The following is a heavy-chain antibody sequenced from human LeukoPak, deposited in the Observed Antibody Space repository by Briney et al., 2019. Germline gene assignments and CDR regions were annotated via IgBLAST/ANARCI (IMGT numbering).Heavy chain of an antibody. CDR3: ARVHDNLGIAAALAY. J-gene: IGHJ4*02. V-gene: IGHV3-21*01. CDR2: ISSSSSYI. D-gene: IGHD6-13*01. Sequence: PGGSLRLSCAAAGFTFSDYYMNWVRQAPGKGLEWVSFISSSSSYIYYADSVKGRFAISRDNAKNSLYLRMNSLRAEDTAVYYCARVHDNLGIAAALAYWGQGTLVTVSS. CDR1: GFTFSDYY.